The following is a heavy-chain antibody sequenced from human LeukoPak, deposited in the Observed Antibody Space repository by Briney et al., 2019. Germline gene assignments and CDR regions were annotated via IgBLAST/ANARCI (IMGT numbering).Heavy chain of an antibody. CDR2: IHHSGSI. CDR1: GVSISSNLW. V-gene: IGHV4-4*02. J-gene: IGHJ4*02. D-gene: IGHD3-10*01. CDR3: ARGGDRSF. Sequence: SETLSLTCAVSGVSISSNLWWTWVRQPPGKGLEWIAEIHHSGSINYNPSLKSRVTISVDKAKNQFSLNLNSVTAADTAVYYCARGGDRSFWGQGTLVTVSS.